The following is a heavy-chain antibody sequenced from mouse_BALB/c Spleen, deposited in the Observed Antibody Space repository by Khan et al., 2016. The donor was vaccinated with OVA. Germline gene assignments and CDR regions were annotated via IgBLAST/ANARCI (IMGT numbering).Heavy chain of an antibody. V-gene: IGHV1S81*02. D-gene: IGHD1-1*01. CDR2: TNPTNGRT. J-gene: IGHJ2*01. Sequence: QVQLQQSGADLVKAGASVKMSCKASGYTFTSYWMHWVKQRLGQGLEWFAETNPTNGRTYYNEKFKDKATLTVDKSSSTAYMLLSGPTFEDSAVYYGARIKRTGATHFDDGGQGIT. CDR3: ARIKRTGATHFDD. CDR1: GYTFTSYW.